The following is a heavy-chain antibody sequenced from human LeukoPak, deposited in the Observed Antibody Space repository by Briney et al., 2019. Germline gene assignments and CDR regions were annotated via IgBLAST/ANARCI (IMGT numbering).Heavy chain of an antibody. CDR3: ARDSNVATYDY. CDR2: INQDGSEK. J-gene: IGHJ4*02. CDR1: GFTFSSYW. V-gene: IGHV3-7*01. Sequence: GGSLRLSCAGSGFTFSSYWISWVRQAPGKGLEWVANINQDGSEKYYVDSVKGRFTISRDNTKHSLYLQMNSLRAEDTAVYYCARDSNVATYDYWGQGTLVTVSS. D-gene: IGHD5-12*01.